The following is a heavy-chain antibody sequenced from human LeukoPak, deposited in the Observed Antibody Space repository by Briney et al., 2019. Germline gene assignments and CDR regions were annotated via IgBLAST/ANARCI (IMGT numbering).Heavy chain of an antibody. CDR1: GGSISSGSYY. CDR2: IYYSGST. V-gene: IGHV4-61*01. D-gene: IGHD3-22*01. Sequence: PSETLSLTCTVSGGSISSGSYYWSWIRQPPGKGLEWIGNIYYSGSTNYNPSLKSRVTIPVDTSKNQFSLKLSSVTAADTAVYYCTRGSIAYYYMDVWGKGTTVTISS. CDR3: TRGSIAYYYMDV. J-gene: IGHJ6*03.